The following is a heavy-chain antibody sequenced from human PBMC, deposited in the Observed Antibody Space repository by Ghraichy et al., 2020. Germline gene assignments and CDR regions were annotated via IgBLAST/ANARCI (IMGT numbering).Heavy chain of an antibody. CDR2: IIPIFGTA. J-gene: IGHJ6*03. CDR3: ARAVTVTTVSYYYYYMDV. Sequence: SVKVSCKASGGTFSSYAISWVRQAPGQGLEWMGGIIPIFGTANYAQKFQGRVTITADESTSTAYMELSSLRSEDTAVYYCARAVTVTTVSYYYYYMDVWGKGTTVTVSS. CDR1: GGTFSSYA. V-gene: IGHV1-69*13. D-gene: IGHD4-11*01.